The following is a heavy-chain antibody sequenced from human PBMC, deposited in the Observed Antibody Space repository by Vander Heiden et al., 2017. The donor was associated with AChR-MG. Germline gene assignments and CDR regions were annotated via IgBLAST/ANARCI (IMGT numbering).Heavy chain of an antibody. Sequence: QVQLVESGGGGVQPGRSLGLYCAASGCTFTRHPMSWVRQAPGKGLEWVAVIAYDGSNKYYADSVKGRFTISRDNSKNTLYLQMNSLRAEDTAVYYCARDRMVIASYYYYGMDVWGQGTTVTVSS. CDR2: IAYDGSNK. D-gene: IGHD2-21*01. CDR1: GCTFTRHP. J-gene: IGHJ6*02. V-gene: IGHV3-30-3*01. CDR3: ARDRMVIASYYYYGMDV.